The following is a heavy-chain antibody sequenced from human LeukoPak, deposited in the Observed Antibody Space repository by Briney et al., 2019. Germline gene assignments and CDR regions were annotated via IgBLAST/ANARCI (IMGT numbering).Heavy chain of an antibody. V-gene: IGHV1-18*01. J-gene: IGHJ6*02. D-gene: IGHD6-13*01. Sequence: ASVKVSCTASGYTFTIYGISWVRQAPGQGLEWMGWISAYNGNTNYAQKLQGRVTMTTDTSTSTAYMELRSLRSDDAAVYYCARDGQQQLVLYYYYYGMDVWGQGTTVTVSS. CDR1: GYTFTIYG. CDR3: ARDGQQQLVLYYYYYGMDV. CDR2: ISAYNGNT.